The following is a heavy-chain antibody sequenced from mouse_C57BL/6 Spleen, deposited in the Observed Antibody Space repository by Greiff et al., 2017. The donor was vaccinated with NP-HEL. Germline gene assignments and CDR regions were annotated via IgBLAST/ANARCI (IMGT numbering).Heavy chain of an antibody. CDR1: GYTFTSYW. CDR3: ALQNYSNYPDY. CDR2: IDPSDSYT. V-gene: IGHV1-59*01. D-gene: IGHD2-5*01. Sequence: VQLQQPGAELVRPGTSVKLSCKASGYTFTSYWMHWVKQRPGQGLEWIGVIDPSDSYTNYNQKFKGKATLTVDTSSSTAYMQLSSLTSEDSAVYYCALQNYSNYPDYWGQGTTLTVSS. J-gene: IGHJ2*01.